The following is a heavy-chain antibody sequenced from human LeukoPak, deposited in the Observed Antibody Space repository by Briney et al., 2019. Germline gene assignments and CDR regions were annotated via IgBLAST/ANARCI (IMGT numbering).Heavy chain of an antibody. V-gene: IGHV4-4*07. D-gene: IGHD4-17*01. CDR2: IYTSGST. CDR3: ARDTTTDYYYYGMDV. CDR1: GGSISSYY. Sequence: SETLSLTCTVSGGSISSYYWSWIPQPAGKGLEWIGRIYTSGSTNYNPSLKSRVTMSVDTSKNQFSLKLSSVTVADTAVYYCARDTTTDYYYYGMDVWGQGTTVTVSS. J-gene: IGHJ6*02.